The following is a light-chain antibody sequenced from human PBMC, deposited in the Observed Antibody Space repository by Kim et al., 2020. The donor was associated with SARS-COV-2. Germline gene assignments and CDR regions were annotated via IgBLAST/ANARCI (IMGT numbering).Light chain of an antibody. CDR2: DAS. CDR1: QGVSNY. J-gene: IGKJ4*01. CDR3: QQRSNWPPLT. V-gene: IGKV3-11*01. Sequence: SPGERATLSRRASQGVSNYLAWYQQKPGQAPRLLSYDASNRATGIPARFSGSGSGSDFTLTISSLEPEDFAVYYCQQRSNWPPLTFGGGTKVDIK.